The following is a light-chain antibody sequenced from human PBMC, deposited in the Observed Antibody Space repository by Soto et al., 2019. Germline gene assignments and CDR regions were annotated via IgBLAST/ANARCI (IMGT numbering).Light chain of an antibody. V-gene: IGLV1-36*01. CDR3: AAWDDSLNGPV. CDR1: TSNIGNNP. J-gene: IGLJ2*01. CDR2: YND. Sequence: QSVLTQPPSVSDAPRQRVTISCSGSTSNIGNNPVNWYQQLPGRSPKLLIYYNDRLPSGVSDRFSGSKSGASASLAISGLQSDDAADYYCAAWDDSLNGPVFGGGTKLTVL.